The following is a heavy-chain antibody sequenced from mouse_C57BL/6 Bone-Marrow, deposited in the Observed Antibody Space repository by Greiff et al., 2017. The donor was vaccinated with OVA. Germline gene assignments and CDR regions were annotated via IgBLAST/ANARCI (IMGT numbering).Heavy chain of an antibody. CDR2: ISSGGSYT. CDR1: GFTFSSYG. J-gene: IGHJ2*01. CDR3: ARHYYGSSDD. D-gene: IGHD1-1*01. Sequence: EVMLVESGGDLVKPGGSLKLSCAASGFTFSSYGMSWVRQTPDKRLEWVATISSGGSYTYYPDSVKGRFTISRDNAKNTLYLHMSSLKSEDTAMYYCARHYYGSSDDWGQGTTLTVSS. V-gene: IGHV5-6*01.